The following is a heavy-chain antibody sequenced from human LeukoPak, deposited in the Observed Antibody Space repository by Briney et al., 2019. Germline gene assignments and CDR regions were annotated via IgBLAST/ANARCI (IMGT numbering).Heavy chain of an antibody. CDR2: ISYDGSNK. J-gene: IGHJ4*02. CDR1: GFTFSSYG. D-gene: IGHD3-16*01. V-gene: IGHV3-30*18. Sequence: GSLRLSCAASGFTFSSYGMHWVRQAPGKGLEWVAVISYDGSNKYYADSVKGRFTISRDNSKNTLYLQMNSLRAEDTAVYYCAKRGTEAYFDYWGQGTLVTVSS. CDR3: AKRGTEAYFDY.